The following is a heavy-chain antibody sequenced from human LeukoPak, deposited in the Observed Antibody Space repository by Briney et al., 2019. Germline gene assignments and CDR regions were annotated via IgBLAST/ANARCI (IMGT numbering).Heavy chain of an antibody. CDR1: GFTFSSYA. D-gene: IGHD4-17*01. V-gene: IGHV3-23*01. Sequence: PGGSLRLSCSASGFTFSSYAMSWVPQAPGKGLEWVSAISGKGGSTYYADFVEGRFTISRDNSKNTLYLQMNSLRAEDTAVYYCANRGPQTVTRTKGGSNYFDYWGQGTLVTVSS. CDR3: ANRGPQTVTRTKGGSNYFDY. J-gene: IGHJ4*02. CDR2: ISGKGGST.